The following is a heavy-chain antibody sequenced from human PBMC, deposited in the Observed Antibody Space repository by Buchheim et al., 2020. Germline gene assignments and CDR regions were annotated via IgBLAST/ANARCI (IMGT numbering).Heavy chain of an antibody. Sequence: EVHLVESGGGLVQPGGSLRLSCAASGFTFSSYDMNWVRQAPGKGLEWVSFISSTGYTIYYADSVQGRFNISRDNAKNSLYLQMNTLRVEDTAVYYCVGWSAAGASWGQGTL. V-gene: IGHV3-48*03. D-gene: IGHD6-13*01. CDR1: GFTFSSYD. CDR2: ISSTGYTI. J-gene: IGHJ5*02. CDR3: VGWSAAGAS.